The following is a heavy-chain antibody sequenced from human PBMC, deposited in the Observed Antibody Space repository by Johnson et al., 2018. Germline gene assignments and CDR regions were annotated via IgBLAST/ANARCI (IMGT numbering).Heavy chain of an antibody. Sequence: QVQLVQSGGGVVQPGRSLRLFCAASGFTFRNYGMHWVRQAPGKGLEWVALISYDGSNTDYTDSVNGRFTISRDNSENTLYLQRNTLRPDDTGVYYCAQDPVWVAVLPTAEYFQHWGQGTLVTVSS. J-gene: IGHJ1*01. CDR3: AQDPVWVAVLPTAEYFQH. V-gene: IGHV3-30*18. CDR2: ISYDGSNT. CDR1: GFTFRNYG. D-gene: IGHD3-10*01.